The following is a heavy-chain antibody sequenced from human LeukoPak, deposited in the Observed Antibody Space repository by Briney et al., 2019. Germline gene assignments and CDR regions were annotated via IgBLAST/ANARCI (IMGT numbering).Heavy chain of an antibody. Sequence: RTSETLSLTCAVYGGSFSGYYWSWIRQPPGKGLEWIGYIYYSGSTNYNPSLKSRVTISVDTSKNQFSLKLSSVTAADTAVYYCARLGGGSYWGYYYYGMDVWGQGTTVTVSS. CDR3: ARLGGGSYWGYYYYGMDV. CDR1: GGSFSGYY. CDR2: IYYSGST. V-gene: IGHV4-59*08. J-gene: IGHJ6*02. D-gene: IGHD1-26*01.